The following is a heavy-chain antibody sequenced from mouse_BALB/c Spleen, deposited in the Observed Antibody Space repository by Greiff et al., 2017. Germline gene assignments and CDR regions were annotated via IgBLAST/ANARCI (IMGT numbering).Heavy chain of an antibody. CDR1: GYSITSGYY. Sequence: EVKLMESGPGLVKPSQSLSLTCSVTGYSITSGYYWNWIRQFPGNKLEWMGYISYDGSNNYNPSLKNRISITRDTSKNQFFLKLNSVTTEDTATYYCARDPPLAMDYWGQGTSVTVSS. V-gene: IGHV3-6*02. CDR3: ARDPPLAMDY. J-gene: IGHJ4*01. CDR2: ISYDGSN.